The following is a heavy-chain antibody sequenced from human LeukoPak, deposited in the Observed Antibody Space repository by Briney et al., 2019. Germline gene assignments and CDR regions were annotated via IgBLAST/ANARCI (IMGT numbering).Heavy chain of an antibody. CDR3: ARHEEEDGYNPKTIDS. Sequence: PSETLSLTCTVSGGSFTRGSYYWGWVRQPPGMGLEWIGSISYGASTFYSPSLKRRVPISIDTWGKQFSLRLRSATAADTAVYYCARHEEEDGYNPKTIDSWGQGTLVTVSS. CDR1: GGSFTRGSYY. J-gene: IGHJ4*02. V-gene: IGHV4-39*01. CDR2: ISYGAST. D-gene: IGHD5-24*01.